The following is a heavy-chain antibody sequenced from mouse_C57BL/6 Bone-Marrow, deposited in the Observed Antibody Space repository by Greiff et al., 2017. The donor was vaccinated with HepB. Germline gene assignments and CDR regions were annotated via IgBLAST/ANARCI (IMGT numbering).Heavy chain of an antibody. CDR1: GFTFSSYG. V-gene: IGHV5-6*01. CDR2: ISSGGSYT. J-gene: IGHJ3*01. D-gene: IGHD1-1*01. CDR3: ARRGYYGSMFAY. Sequence: EVNVVESGGDLVKPGGSLKLSCAASGFTFSSYGMSWVRQTPDKRLEWVATISSGGSYTYYPDSVKGRFTISRDNAKNTLYLQMSSLKSEDTAMYYCARRGYYGSMFAYWGQGTLVTVSA.